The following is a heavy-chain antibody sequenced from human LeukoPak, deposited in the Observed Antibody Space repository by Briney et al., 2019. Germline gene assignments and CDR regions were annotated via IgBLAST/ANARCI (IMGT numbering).Heavy chain of an antibody. CDR2: FDPEDGET. J-gene: IGHJ4*02. D-gene: IGHD6-13*01. CDR3: ATAYSSSWYYFDY. V-gene: IGHV1-24*01. Sequence: ASVKVSCKVSGYTLTELSMHWVRQAPGKGLEWRGGFDPEDGETIYAQKFQGRVTMTEDTSTDTAYTELSSLRSEDTAVYYCATAYSSSWYYFDYWGQGTLVTVSS. CDR1: GYTLTELS.